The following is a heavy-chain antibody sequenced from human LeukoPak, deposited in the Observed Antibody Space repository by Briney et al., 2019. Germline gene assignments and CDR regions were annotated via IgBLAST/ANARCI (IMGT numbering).Heavy chain of an antibody. Sequence: SQTLSLTCTVSGGSISSGGYYWSWIRQHPGKGLEWIGYIYYSGSTYYNPSLKSRVTISVDTSKNQFSLKLNSVTAADTAVYYCAREVATTRKFDCWGQGTLVIVSS. CDR2: IYYSGST. D-gene: IGHD5-12*01. J-gene: IGHJ4*02. CDR3: AREVATTRKFDC. CDR1: GGSISSGGYY. V-gene: IGHV4-31*03.